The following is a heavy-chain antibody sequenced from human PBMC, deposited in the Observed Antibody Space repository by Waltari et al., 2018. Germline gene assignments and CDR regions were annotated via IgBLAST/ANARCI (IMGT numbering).Heavy chain of an antibody. V-gene: IGHV4-38-2*01. CDR2: IYHSGSP. CDR3: ARVDYGDYGGIDY. D-gene: IGHD4-17*01. CDR1: GYSISSGYY. Sequence: QVQLQESGPGLVKPSETLSLTCAVSGYSISSGYYWGWIRQPPGKGLEWIGSIYHSGSPYYNPSLKSRVTISVDTSKNQFSLKLSSVTAADTAVYYCARVDYGDYGGIDYWGQGTLVTVSS. J-gene: IGHJ4*02.